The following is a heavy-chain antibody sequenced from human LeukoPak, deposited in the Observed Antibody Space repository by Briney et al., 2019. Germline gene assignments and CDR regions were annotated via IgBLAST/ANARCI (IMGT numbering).Heavy chain of an antibody. Sequence: GGSLRLSCAASGFTFSSYWMSWVRQAPGMGLEWVANIKQDGREKYYVDSVKGRFTISRDSAKNSLYLQMHSLRAEDTAVYYCATESRGGQVAFDIWGQGTMVTVSS. D-gene: IGHD3-10*01. CDR3: ATESRGGQVAFDI. CDR2: IKQDGREK. J-gene: IGHJ3*02. CDR1: GFTFSSYW. V-gene: IGHV3-7*01.